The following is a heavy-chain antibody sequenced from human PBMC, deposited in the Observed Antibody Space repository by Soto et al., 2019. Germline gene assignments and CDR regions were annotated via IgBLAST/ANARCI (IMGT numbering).Heavy chain of an antibody. J-gene: IGHJ4*02. CDR3: ARHHDS. V-gene: IGHV4-59*08. CDR1: GGSMSSYY. Sequence: SETLSLTWTVAGGSMSSYYWSWIRQPPGKGLEWIGYIYYSGSTNYNPSLKSRVTISVDTSKNQFSLKLSSVTAADTALYYCARHHDSWGQGTLVNVSS. CDR2: IYYSGST.